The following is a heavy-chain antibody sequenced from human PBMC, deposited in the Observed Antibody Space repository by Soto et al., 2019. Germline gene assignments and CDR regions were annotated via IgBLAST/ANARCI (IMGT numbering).Heavy chain of an antibody. CDR2: INPSGGNT. Sequence: ASEKVSCKASGYTFTSYYMNWVRQAPGQGLEWLGIINPSGGNTNHAQKLQGRVTMTTDTSTSTAYMELRSLRSDDTAVYYCARGVGSGTYYNQYNWFDPWGQGTLVTVSS. CDR3: ARGVGSGTYYNQYNWFDP. D-gene: IGHD3-10*01. CDR1: GYTFTSYY. J-gene: IGHJ5*02. V-gene: IGHV1-46*01.